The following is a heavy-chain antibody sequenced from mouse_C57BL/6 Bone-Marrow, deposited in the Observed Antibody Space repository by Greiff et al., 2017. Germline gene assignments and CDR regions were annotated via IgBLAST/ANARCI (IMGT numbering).Heavy chain of an antibody. V-gene: IGHV1-19*01. J-gene: IGHJ2*01. D-gene: IGHD2-5*01. CDR3: VPAYDSIYYFDY. Sequence: VQLKESGPVLVKPGASVKMSCKASGYTFTDYYMNWVKQSHGKSLEWIGVINPYNGGTSYNQKFKGQATLTVDKSSSTAYMELSSLTSEDSAVYYCVPAYDSIYYFDYGGQGTALTVSS. CDR1: GYTFTDYY. CDR2: INPYNGGT.